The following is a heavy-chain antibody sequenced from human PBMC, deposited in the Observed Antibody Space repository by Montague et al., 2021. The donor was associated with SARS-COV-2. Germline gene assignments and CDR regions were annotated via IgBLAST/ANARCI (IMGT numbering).Heavy chain of an antibody. CDR2: TYYRGST. Sequence: SETLSLTCTVSNGSISSYYWSWVRQPPGKRLEWIGYTYYRGSTNYNPSLESRVTMSIDTAKNQFSLKLRSVTAADKAVYFCAREGLNNWFDPWGQGTLVTVSS. CDR3: AREGLNNWFDP. V-gene: IGHV4-59*01. J-gene: IGHJ5*02. CDR1: NGSISSYY.